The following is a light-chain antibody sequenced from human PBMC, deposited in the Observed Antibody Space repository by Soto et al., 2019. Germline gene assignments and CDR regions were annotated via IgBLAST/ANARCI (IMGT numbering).Light chain of an antibody. CDR2: XXN. CDR3: AVWDDSLSGL. CDR1: SSNIGNHY. Sequence: QSVLTQPPSASGTPGQRVTISCSGGSSNIGNHYVYWYQLLPGTAPKLLIYXXNXRPXXXXXRXSGSKSGTSASLAISGLXXXXXXDYYCAVWDDSLSGLFGGGTKVTVL. J-gene: IGLJ2*01. V-gene: IGLV1-47*01.